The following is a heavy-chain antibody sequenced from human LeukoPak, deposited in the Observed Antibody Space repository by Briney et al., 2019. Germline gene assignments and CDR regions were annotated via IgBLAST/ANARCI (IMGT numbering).Heavy chain of an antibody. J-gene: IGHJ4*02. CDR2: ISYDGSNK. CDR3: ARVLGDY. Sequence: PGGSLRLSCAASGFTFSSYAIHWVRQAPGKGLEWVAVISYDGSNKYYADSVKGRFTISRDNSKNTLYLQMNSLRAEDTAVYYCARVLGDYWGQGTLVTVSS. CDR1: GFTFSSYA. V-gene: IGHV3-30-3*01. D-gene: IGHD7-27*01.